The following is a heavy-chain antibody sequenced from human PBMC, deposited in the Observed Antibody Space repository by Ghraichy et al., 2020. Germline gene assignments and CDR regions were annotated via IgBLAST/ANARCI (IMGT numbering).Heavy chain of an antibody. CDR2: TYYRSKWYN. J-gene: IGHJ6*03. V-gene: IGHV6-1*01. CDR1: GDSVSSNSAA. Sequence: SQTLSLTCAISGDSVSSNSAAWNWIRQSPSRGLEWLGRTYYRSKWYNDYAVSVKSRITINPDTSKNQFSLQLNSVTPEDTAVYYCARTAYDSSGAYYYYYYMDVWGKGTTVTVSS. D-gene: IGHD3-22*01. CDR3: ARTAYDSSGAYYYYYYMDV.